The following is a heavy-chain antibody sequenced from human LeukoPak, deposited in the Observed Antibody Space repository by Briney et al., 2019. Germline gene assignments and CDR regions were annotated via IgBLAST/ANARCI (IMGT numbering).Heavy chain of an antibody. D-gene: IGHD3-10*01. Sequence: GGTLRLSCAASGFTFSSYSMNWVRQAPGKGLEWVSSISCSGSYIYYADLVRGRFTISRDNAKNSLYLQMNSLRAEDTAVYYCARGVPYYYGSGSSQYYYGMDVWGQGTTATVSS. CDR3: ARGVPYYYGSGSSQYYYGMDV. J-gene: IGHJ6*02. CDR2: ISCSGSYI. V-gene: IGHV3-21*01. CDR1: GFTFSSYS.